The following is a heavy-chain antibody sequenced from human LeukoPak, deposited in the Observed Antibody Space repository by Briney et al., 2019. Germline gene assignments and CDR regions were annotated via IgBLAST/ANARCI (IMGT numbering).Heavy chain of an antibody. Sequence: GECLRLSCAGAAFSFSEYTMNWVSPAAGDVREWVSAISSSSSYIYYADSVKGRLTISRDNAKNSLYLQMNSLRAEDTAVYYCARDSYYYESGGFDFWGQGTPVTVSS. J-gene: IGHJ4*02. V-gene: IGHV3-21*01. CDR3: ARDSYYYESGGFDF. D-gene: IGHD3-22*01. CDR2: ISSSSSYI. CDR1: AFSFSEYT.